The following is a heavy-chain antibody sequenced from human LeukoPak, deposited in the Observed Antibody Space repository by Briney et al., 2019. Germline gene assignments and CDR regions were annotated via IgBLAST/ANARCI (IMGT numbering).Heavy chain of an antibody. Sequence: PGGSLRLSCAASGFTFSSYGMHWVRQAPGKGLEWVAVISYDGSNKYYADSVKGRFTISRDNSKNTLYLQMNSLRAEDTAVYYCARGRVMGSFYDFWSGYYWGHFDYWGQGTLVTVSS. D-gene: IGHD3-3*01. J-gene: IGHJ4*02. CDR3: ARGRVMGSFYDFWSGYYWGHFDY. CDR2: ISYDGSNK. V-gene: IGHV3-30*03. CDR1: GFTFSSYG.